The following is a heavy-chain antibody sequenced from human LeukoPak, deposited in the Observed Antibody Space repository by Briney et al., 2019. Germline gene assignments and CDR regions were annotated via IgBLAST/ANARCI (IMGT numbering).Heavy chain of an antibody. CDR2: IIPIFGTA. D-gene: IGHD2-15*01. J-gene: IGHJ3*02. Sequence: SVKVSCKASGGTFSSYATSWVRQAPGQGLEWMGGIIPIFGTANYAQKSQGRVTITTDESTSTAYMELSSLRSEDTAVYYCVREKGGSHDAFDIWGQGTMVTVSS. CDR3: VREKGGSHDAFDI. V-gene: IGHV1-69*05. CDR1: GGTFSSYA.